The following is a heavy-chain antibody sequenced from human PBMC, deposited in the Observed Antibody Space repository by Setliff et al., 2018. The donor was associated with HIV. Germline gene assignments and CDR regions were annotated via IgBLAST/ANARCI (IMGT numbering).Heavy chain of an antibody. CDR1: GYTFTSYG. CDR2: ISTYNGDT. CDR3: CPEPWYYMDV. Sequence: VASVKVSCKASGYTFTSYGVSWVRQAPGQGLEWMGWISTYNGDTNYAQKVQGRFTISRDDSKNTAYLQINSLRTEDTAVYYCCPEPWYYMDVWGKGTTVTVSS. V-gene: IGHV1-18*01. J-gene: IGHJ6*03.